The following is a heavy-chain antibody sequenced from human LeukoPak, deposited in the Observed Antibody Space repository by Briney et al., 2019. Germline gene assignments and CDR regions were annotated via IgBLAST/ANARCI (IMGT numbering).Heavy chain of an antibody. CDR2: MYTSGST. Sequence: SETLSLTCTVSGGSMSSYYWSWIRQPAGKRLEWIGRMYTSGSTNYNPSLKSRVTMSIDTSKKQFSLKLNSVTAADTAVYYCATYDQQLAFDNWGQGSLVTVSS. CDR1: GGSMSSYY. V-gene: IGHV4-4*07. CDR3: ATYDQQLAFDN. J-gene: IGHJ4*02. D-gene: IGHD6-13*01.